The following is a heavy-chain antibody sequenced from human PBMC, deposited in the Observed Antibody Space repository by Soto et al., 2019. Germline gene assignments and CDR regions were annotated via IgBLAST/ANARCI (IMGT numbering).Heavy chain of an antibody. CDR3: ARLEALATISYYFVF. Sequence: QLQLQESGPGLVKPSETLSLTCSVSDDSINSDKYYWGWIRQPPGKGLEWIGSIYYRGNAYYNPSLQPRVTISLDKSKSQFSLKLNSVPAADSAVYFCARLEALATISYYFVFWGPGALVTVSS. V-gene: IGHV4-39*01. D-gene: IGHD1-1*01. CDR1: DDSINSDKYY. CDR2: IYYRGNA. J-gene: IGHJ4*02.